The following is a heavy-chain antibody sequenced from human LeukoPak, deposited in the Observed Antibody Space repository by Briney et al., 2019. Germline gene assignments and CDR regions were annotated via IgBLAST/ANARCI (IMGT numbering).Heavy chain of an antibody. CDR2: ISAYNGNT. CDR1: GYTFTSYG. V-gene: IGHV1-18*01. J-gene: IGHJ3*02. D-gene: IGHD3-22*01. Sequence: ASVKVSCKASGYTFTSYGISWMRQAPGQGLEWMGWISAYNGNTNYAQKLQGRVTMTTDTSTSTAYMELRSLRSDDTAVYYCARDPENYYDSSGYYSRGAFDIWGQGTMVTVSS. CDR3: ARDPENYYDSSGYYSRGAFDI.